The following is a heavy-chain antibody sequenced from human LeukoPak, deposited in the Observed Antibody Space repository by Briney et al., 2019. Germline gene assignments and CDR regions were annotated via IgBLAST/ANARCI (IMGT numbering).Heavy chain of an antibody. J-gene: IGHJ4*02. CDR2: INHSGST. V-gene: IGHV4-34*01. D-gene: IGHD2-15*01. Sequence: PSETLSLTCAVYGGSFSGYYWSWIRQPPGKGLEWIGEINHSGSTNYNPSLKSRVTISVDTSKNQFSLKLSSVTAADTAVYYCAGVARPGYYFDYWGQGTLVTVSS. CDR3: AGVARPGYYFDY. CDR1: GGSFSGYY.